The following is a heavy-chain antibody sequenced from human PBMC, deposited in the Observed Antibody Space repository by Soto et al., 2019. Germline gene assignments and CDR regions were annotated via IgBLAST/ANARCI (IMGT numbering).Heavy chain of an antibody. D-gene: IGHD3-22*01. CDR3: ARRHYYDSSGYEV. Sequence: SETLSLTCTVSGGSISSGDYYWSWISKPPGKGLEWIGYIYYSGSTYYNPSLKSRVTISVDTSKNQFSLKLSSVTAADTAVYYCARRHYYDSSGYEVWGQGTLVTVSS. V-gene: IGHV4-30-4*01. J-gene: IGHJ4*02. CDR2: IYYSGST. CDR1: GGSISSGDYY.